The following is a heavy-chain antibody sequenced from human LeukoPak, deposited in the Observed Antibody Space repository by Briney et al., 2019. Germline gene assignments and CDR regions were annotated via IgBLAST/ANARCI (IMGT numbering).Heavy chain of an antibody. CDR1: GYTFTGYY. V-gene: IGHV1-2*02. CDR2: INPNRCGT. J-gene: IGHJ4*02. CDR3: ARFQSTSPAYCSSTSCPDY. D-gene: IGHD2-2*01. Sequence: ASVKVSCQASGYTFTGYYIHWVRQAPGQGLDWMGWINPNRCGTNYAQKFQGRVTMTRDTSISTASMELSRLRSDDTAVYYCARFQSTSPAYCSSTSCPDYWGQGTLVTVSS.